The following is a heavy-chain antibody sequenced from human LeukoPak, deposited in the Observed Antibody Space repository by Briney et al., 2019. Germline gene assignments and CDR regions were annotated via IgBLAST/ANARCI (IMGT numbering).Heavy chain of an antibody. CDR1: GFSFSTYG. D-gene: IGHD6-13*01. V-gene: IGHV3-21*01. J-gene: IGHJ4*02. Sequence: GGSLRLSCAASGFSFSTYGFHWVRQAPGKGLEWVAGISWNSNNIDYADSMRGRFSISRDNAKNSLYLQMNSLRAEDTAVYYCARGYSSSWQTPPFDYWGQGTLVTVSS. CDR3: ARGYSSSWQTPPFDY. CDR2: ISWNSNNI.